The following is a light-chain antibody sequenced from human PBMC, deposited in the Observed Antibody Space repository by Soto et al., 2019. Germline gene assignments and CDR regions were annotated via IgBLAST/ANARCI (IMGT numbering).Light chain of an antibody. CDR1: SSDVGGYNY. J-gene: IGLJ2*01. CDR2: EVS. V-gene: IGLV2-8*01. CDR3: NSYTSSNTRDVI. Sequence: QSALTQPPSASGSPGQSVTISCTGTSSDVGGYNYVSWYQQHPGKAPKLVIYEVSKRPSGVPDRFSGSKSGNTASLTVSGLQAEDEADYYCNSYTSSNTRDVIFGGGTKLTVL.